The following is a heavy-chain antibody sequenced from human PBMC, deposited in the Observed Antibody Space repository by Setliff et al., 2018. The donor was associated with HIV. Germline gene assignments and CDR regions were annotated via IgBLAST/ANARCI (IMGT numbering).Heavy chain of an antibody. CDR3: AQDYTATFWEYNWFDP. J-gene: IGHJ5*02. CDR1: GFTFITST. D-gene: IGHD3-3*01. Sequence: GGSLRLSCAVSGFTFITSTMNWVRQAPGKGLEWVASISSSGSYIHYADSVKGRFTISRDNAKNSQYLLMSDLRAEDTALYFCAQDYTATFWEYNWFDPWGQGTLVTVSS. CDR2: ISSSGSYI. V-gene: IGHV3-21*04.